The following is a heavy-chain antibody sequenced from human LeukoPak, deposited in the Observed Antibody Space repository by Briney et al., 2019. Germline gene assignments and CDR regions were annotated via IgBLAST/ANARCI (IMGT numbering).Heavy chain of an antibody. D-gene: IGHD1-14*01. Sequence: PSETLSLTCTVSGGSISGYYWSWIRQSPGKGLEWIGYIHNSGRTNYNPSLKSRVTGFVDTSKNQVSLRLSSVTAADTAVYYCARHGTISSESYFDYWGQGALVTVSS. V-gene: IGHV4-59*08. J-gene: IGHJ4*02. CDR3: ARHGTISSESYFDY. CDR1: GGSISGYY. CDR2: IHNSGRT.